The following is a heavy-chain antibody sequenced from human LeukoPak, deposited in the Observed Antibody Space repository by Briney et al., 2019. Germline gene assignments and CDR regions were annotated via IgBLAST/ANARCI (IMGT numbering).Heavy chain of an antibody. CDR2: ISSSSSYI. V-gene: IGHV3-21*01. CDR1: GFTFSSYS. Sequence: GGSLRLSCAASGFTFSSYSMNWVRQAPGKGLEWVSSISSSSSYIYYADSVKGRFTISRDNAKNSLYLQMNSLRAEDTAVYYCARLSGDHEAFDIWGQGTMVTVSS. J-gene: IGHJ3*02. CDR3: ARLSGDHEAFDI. D-gene: IGHD3-10*01.